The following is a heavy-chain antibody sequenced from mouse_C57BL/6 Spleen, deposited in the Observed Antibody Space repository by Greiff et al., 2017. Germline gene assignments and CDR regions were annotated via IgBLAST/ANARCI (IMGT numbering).Heavy chain of an antibody. CDR2: INYDGSST. J-gene: IGHJ3*01. CDR3: ARGDDATFAY. V-gene: IGHV5-16*01. D-gene: IGHD2-3*01. CDR1: GFTFSDYY. Sequence: EVKVVESEGGLVQPGSSMKLSCTASGFTFSDYYMAWVRQVPEKGLEWVANINYDGSSTYYLDPLKSRFIISRDNAKNILYLQMSSLKSEDTATYYCARGDDATFAYWGQGTLVTVSA.